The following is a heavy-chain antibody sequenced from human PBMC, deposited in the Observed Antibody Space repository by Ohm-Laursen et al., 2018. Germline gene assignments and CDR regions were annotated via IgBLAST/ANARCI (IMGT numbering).Heavy chain of an antibody. D-gene: IGHD3-9*01. CDR1: GGSFSGYY. CDR3: AVGYFDSLIDY. CDR2: IYTSGST. J-gene: IGHJ4*02. V-gene: IGHV4-59*10. Sequence: SETLSLTCAVYGGSFSGYYWSWIRQPAGKGLEWIGRIYTSGSTNYNPSLKSRVTMSVDTSKNQFSLKLSSVTAADTAVYYCAVGYFDSLIDYWGQGTLVTVSS.